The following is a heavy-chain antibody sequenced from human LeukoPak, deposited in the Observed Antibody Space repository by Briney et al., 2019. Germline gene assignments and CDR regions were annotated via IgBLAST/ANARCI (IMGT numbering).Heavy chain of an antibody. CDR1: GFTFSSYW. Sequence: GGSLRLSFAASGFTFSSYWMSWVRQAPGKGREGVANIKQDGNEKYYVDSVKGRFTISRDNAKTSLYLKMNRLRAEDTAVYYCAKGWSDFDYWGQGTLVTVSS. V-gene: IGHV3-7*01. D-gene: IGHD6-19*01. CDR3: AKGWSDFDY. CDR2: IKQDGNEK. J-gene: IGHJ4*02.